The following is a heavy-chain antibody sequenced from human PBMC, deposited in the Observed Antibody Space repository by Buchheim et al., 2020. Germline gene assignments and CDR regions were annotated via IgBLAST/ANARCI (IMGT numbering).Heavy chain of an antibody. CDR3: ARVIAAAGYLFDY. D-gene: IGHD6-13*01. CDR2: IKQDGSEK. J-gene: IGHJ4*02. Sequence: EVQLLESGGGLVQPGGSLRLSCAASGFTFSSYGMSWVRQAPGKGLEWVANIKQDGSEKYYVDSVKGRFTISRDNAKNTLYLQMNSLRAEDTAVYYCARVIAAAGYLFDYWGQGTL. CDR1: GFTFSSYG. V-gene: IGHV3-7*04.